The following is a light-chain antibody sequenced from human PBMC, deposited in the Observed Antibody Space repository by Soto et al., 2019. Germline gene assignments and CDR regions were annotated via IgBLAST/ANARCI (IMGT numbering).Light chain of an antibody. CDR1: PHDIGTYNY. Sequence: QSSLTHPASMPASPGQPITISSTGTPHDIGTYNYVSWHQQHPGKAPKIIIYDVNNRPSGVSSRFSGSKSGNTASLTISGLQAEDEADYSCCSFSTSGTHVFGTGT. J-gene: IGLJ1*01. V-gene: IGLV2-14*01. CDR3: CSFSTSGTHV. CDR2: DVN.